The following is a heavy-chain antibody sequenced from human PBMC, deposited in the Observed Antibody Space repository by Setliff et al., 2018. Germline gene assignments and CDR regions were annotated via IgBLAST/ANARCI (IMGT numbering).Heavy chain of an antibody. CDR3: ARGGYSRGPPVYYFDY. CDR1: GGSIRGYY. J-gene: IGHJ4*02. Sequence: SETLSLTCAVYGGSIRGYYWSWIRQPPGKGLEWIGEINHSGSTNYNPSLKSRVTISVDTSKNQFSLKLSSVTAADTAVYYCARGGYSRGPPVYYFDYWGQGTLVTVS. D-gene: IGHD5-12*01. V-gene: IGHV4-34*01. CDR2: INHSGST.